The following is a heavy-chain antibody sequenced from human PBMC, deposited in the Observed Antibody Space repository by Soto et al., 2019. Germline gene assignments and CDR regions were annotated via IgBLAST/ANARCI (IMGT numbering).Heavy chain of an antibody. CDR1: VFTFSGYA. CDR3: AKAWFGNDKGY. D-gene: IGHD3-10*01. CDR2: ISGSGGST. V-gene: IGHV3-23*01. Sequence: PXGSLRLSCASSVFTFSGYAMSCVRQAPGKGLEWVSAISGSGGSTYYADSVKGRFTISRDNSKNTLYLQMNSLRAEDTAVYYCAKAWFGNDKGYWGQGTLVNVSS. J-gene: IGHJ4*02.